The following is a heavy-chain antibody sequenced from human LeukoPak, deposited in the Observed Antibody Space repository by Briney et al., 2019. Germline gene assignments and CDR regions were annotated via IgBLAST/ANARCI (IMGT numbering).Heavy chain of an antibody. CDR3: ASYCSGGSCYSYYGMDV. CDR2: INPNSGGT. V-gene: IGHV1-2*02. J-gene: IGHJ6*02. Sequence: ASVKVSCKASGHIFTAYYMFWVRQAPGQGLEWMGWINPNSGGTNYAQKFQGRVTMTRDTSISTAYMELSRLRSDDTAVYYCASYCSGGSCYSYYGMDVWGQGTTVTVSS. CDR1: GHIFTAYY. D-gene: IGHD2-15*01.